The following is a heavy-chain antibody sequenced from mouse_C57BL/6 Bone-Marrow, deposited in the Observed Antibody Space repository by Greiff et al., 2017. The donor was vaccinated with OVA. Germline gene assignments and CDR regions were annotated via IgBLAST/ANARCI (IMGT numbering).Heavy chain of an antibody. J-gene: IGHJ3*01. V-gene: IGHV1-69*01. CDR3: ARGGYRRAFAY. D-gene: IGHD3-3*01. CDR1: GYTFTSYW. CDR2: IDPSDSYT. Sequence: QVQLQQPGAELVMPGASVKLTCKASGYTFTSYWMHWVKQRPGQGLEWIGEIDPSDSYTNYNQKFKGKATLTVDKSSSTAYMQLSSLTSEDSAVYYCARGGYRRAFAYWGQGTMVTVSA.